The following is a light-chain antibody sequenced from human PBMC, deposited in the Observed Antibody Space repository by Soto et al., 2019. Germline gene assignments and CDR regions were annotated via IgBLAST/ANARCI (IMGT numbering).Light chain of an antibody. CDR1: QRSNIY. V-gene: IGKV1-39*01. J-gene: IGKJ5*01. Sequence: IQMTQARSSLSTSIRYRVTITCRASQRSNIYLNWYRQKPGKAPELLIYSASNLQRGVPSRFSGSGSGTDFTLTISGLQSEDFATYYCQQSFSTPTFGQGTRLEVK. CDR2: SAS. CDR3: QQSFSTPT.